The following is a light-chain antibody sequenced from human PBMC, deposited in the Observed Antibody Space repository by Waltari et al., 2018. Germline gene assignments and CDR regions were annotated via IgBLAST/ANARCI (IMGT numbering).Light chain of an antibody. Sequence: SYDLTQPPSVSVSPGQTARITCSGHSVQQKYFSWLQQKPGQSPVLVIYQDMQRPSGIPERFSGSNSGNTATLTISGTQPSDEAAYFCQTWDTSAVVFGGGTKLTVL. J-gene: IGLJ3*02. CDR3: QTWDTSAVV. CDR1: SVQQKY. V-gene: IGLV3-1*01. CDR2: QDM.